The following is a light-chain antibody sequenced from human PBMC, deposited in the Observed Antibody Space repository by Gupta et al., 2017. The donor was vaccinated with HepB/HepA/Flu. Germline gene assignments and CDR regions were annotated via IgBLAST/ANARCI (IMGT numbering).Light chain of an antibody. V-gene: IGKV4-1*01. CDR2: WAS. Sequence: DIVMTQSPDSMAVSLGERATINCKSSQSILYTPNNKNYLGWYQQKPGQPPKLIIYWASTREYGVPDRFSGSGAGKDFTLTSSRRQDEDVAVYYWQQDYSLDTFGGGTKVDIK. CDR1: QSILYTPNNKNY. J-gene: IGKJ4*01. CDR3: QQDYSLDT.